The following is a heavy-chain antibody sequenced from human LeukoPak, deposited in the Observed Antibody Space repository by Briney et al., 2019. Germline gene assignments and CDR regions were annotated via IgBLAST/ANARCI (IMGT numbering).Heavy chain of an antibody. CDR3: ARRSSSSDSRYYYYMDL. D-gene: IGHD6-6*01. Sequence: GSSVKVSCKASGGTFSSYAIRWVRQAPGQGLEWMGGIIPIFVTANYAQKFQGGVTITTDESTSTAYMELSSLRSEDTAVYYCARRSSSSDSRYYYYMDLWGKGTTVTVSS. CDR1: GGTFSSYA. CDR2: IIPIFVTA. V-gene: IGHV1-69*05. J-gene: IGHJ6*03.